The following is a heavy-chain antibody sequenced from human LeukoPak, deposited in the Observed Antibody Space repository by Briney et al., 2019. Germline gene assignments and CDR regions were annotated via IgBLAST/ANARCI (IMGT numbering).Heavy chain of an antibody. CDR3: ARAGDWAGRPEREYYFGY. J-gene: IGHJ4*02. D-gene: IGHD1-14*01. CDR1: GFTFSSYS. Sequence: GGSLRLSCAASGFTFSSYSMNWVRQAPGKGLEWVSYISSSSSTIYYADSVKGRFTISRDNAKNSLYLQMNSLRAEDTAVYYCARAGDWAGRPEREYYFGYWGQGTLVTVSS. CDR2: ISSSSSTI. V-gene: IGHV3-48*01.